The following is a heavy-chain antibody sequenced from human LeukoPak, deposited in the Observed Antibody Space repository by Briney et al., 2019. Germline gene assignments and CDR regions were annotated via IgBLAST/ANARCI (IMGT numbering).Heavy chain of an antibody. Sequence: AASVKVSCKASGGTFSSYAISWVRQAPGQGLEWMGWINPNNGGTNYAQKFQGRVTMARDTSITTVYMELSRLRSDDTAMYYCATSRARGSGRSDLDYWGQGTLVTVSS. CDR3: ATSRARGSGRSDLDY. D-gene: IGHD6-19*01. J-gene: IGHJ4*02. V-gene: IGHV1-2*02. CDR1: GGTFSSYA. CDR2: INPNNGGT.